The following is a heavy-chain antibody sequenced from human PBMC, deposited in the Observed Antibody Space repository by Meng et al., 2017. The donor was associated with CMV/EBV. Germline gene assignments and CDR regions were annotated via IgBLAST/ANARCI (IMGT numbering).Heavy chain of an antibody. CDR2: IYYSGRA. V-gene: IGHV4-39*01. Sequence: SETLSLTCTVSGGSISSSSYYWGWIRQPPGRGLEWIGSIYYSGRAYYNPFLESRVTISVNTSKNQFSQKLSSVTDADTAVYYCARLAAAGLATLDYWGQGTLVTVSS. CDR1: GGSISSSSYY. CDR3: ARLAAAGLATLDY. D-gene: IGHD6-13*01. J-gene: IGHJ4*02.